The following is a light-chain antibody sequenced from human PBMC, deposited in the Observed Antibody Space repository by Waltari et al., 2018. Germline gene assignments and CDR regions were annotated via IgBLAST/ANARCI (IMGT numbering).Light chain of an antibody. CDR1: RSDVGSNHL. CDR2: DVD. Sequence: QSALTPPRSVSGSPGQSVTIPCTGARSDVGSNHLVPWYQQPPGTAPKLILHDVDKRPSGVPDRFSGSKSGNTASLTISGLQGEDEADYYCCSYAGRYTWVFGGGTKLTVL. V-gene: IGLV2-11*01. J-gene: IGLJ3*02. CDR3: CSYAGRYTWV.